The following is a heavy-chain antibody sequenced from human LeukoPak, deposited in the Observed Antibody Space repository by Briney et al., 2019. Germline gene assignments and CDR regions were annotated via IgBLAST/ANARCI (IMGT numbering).Heavy chain of an antibody. Sequence: GGSLRLSCAASGFTFRTYGMHWVRQAPGKGLEWMSFVRDDGSTKYYADPVKGRFTISRDNSKSTLYLQMNSLRAEDTAVYFCARTVSSSRGFFDSWGQGTLVTVSS. CDR2: VRDDGSTK. V-gene: IGHV3-30*02. CDR3: ARTVSSSRGFFDS. J-gene: IGHJ4*02. CDR1: GFTFRTYG. D-gene: IGHD6-6*01.